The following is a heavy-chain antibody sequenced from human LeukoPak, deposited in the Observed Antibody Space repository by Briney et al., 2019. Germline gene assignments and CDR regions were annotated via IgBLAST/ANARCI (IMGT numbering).Heavy chain of an antibody. Sequence: GGSLRLSCAASGFTFSGYAISWVRQAPGKGLEWVSAISGSGGSTYYADSVKGRFTISRDNSKNTLYLQMNSLRAEDTAVYYCAKARNSYYYDSSGYWGFDYWGQGTLVTVSS. D-gene: IGHD3-22*01. CDR3: AKARNSYYYDSSGYWGFDY. J-gene: IGHJ4*02. CDR1: GFTFSGYA. V-gene: IGHV3-23*01. CDR2: ISGSGGST.